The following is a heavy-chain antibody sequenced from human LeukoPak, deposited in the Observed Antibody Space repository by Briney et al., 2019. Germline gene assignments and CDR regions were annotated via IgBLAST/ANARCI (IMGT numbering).Heavy chain of an antibody. Sequence: PGGSLRLSCAASGFTFSSYGMHWVRQAPGKGLEWAAVISYDGSNKYYADSVKGRFTISRDNSKNTLYLQMNSLRAEDTAVYYCAKEGGYYDILSNPYYFDYWGQGTLVTVSS. CDR2: ISYDGSNK. CDR1: GFTFSSYG. D-gene: IGHD3-9*01. CDR3: AKEGGYYDILSNPYYFDY. J-gene: IGHJ4*02. V-gene: IGHV3-30*18.